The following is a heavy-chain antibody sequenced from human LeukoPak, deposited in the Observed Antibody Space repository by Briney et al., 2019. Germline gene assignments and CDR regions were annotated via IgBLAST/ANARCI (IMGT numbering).Heavy chain of an antibody. Sequence: PSETLSLTCTVSGGSINSAGYYWSWIRQHPGKGLEWIAFIYNSGGTYFNPSLKSRVTISGDTSKNQFSLKLNSVTAADTAVYYCAAHFGGYSEGDIRPGLYYFGYWGQGTLVTVSS. J-gene: IGHJ4*02. CDR3: AAHFGGYSEGDIRPGLYYFGY. D-gene: IGHD4-23*01. CDR2: IYNSGGT. CDR1: GGSINSAGYY. V-gene: IGHV4-31*03.